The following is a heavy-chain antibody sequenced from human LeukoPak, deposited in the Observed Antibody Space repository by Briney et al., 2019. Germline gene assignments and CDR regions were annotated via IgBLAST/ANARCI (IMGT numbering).Heavy chain of an antibody. D-gene: IGHD1-7*01. J-gene: IGHJ3*02. Sequence: GGSLRLSCAASGFTVSSNYMSWVRQAPGKGLEWVSVIYSGGSTYYADSVKGRFTISRDNSKNTLYLQMNSLRAEDTAVYYCARDSGGNWNYALDAFDIWGQGTMVTVSS. CDR2: IYSGGST. CDR3: ARDSGGNWNYALDAFDI. CDR1: GFTVSSNY. V-gene: IGHV3-53*01.